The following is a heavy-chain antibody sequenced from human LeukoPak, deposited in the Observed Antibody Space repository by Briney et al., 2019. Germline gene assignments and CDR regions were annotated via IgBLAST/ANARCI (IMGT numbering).Heavy chain of an antibody. CDR3: ARQSRGYYDSSGYSIDAFDI. CDR1: GGSFSGYY. V-gene: IGHV4-34*01. Sequence: SETLSLTCAVYGGSFSGYYWSWIRQPPGKGLEWIGEINHSGSTNYNPSLKSRVTISVDTSKNQFSLKLSSVTAADTAVYYCARQSRGYYDSSGYSIDAFDIWGQGTMVTVSS. J-gene: IGHJ3*02. D-gene: IGHD3-22*01. CDR2: INHSGST.